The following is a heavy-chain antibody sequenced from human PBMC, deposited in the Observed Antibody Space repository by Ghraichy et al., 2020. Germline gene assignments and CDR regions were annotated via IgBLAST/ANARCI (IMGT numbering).Heavy chain of an antibody. Sequence: ASVKVSCKTSGDTSSSHTINWVRQAPGQSLEWMGWINGGNGNTKYSQNFQDRVALSWDTSATTAYMELRGLRSEDTAVYFCARPSYSTAFGPWGQGTLVTVSS. CDR3: ARPSYSTAFGP. D-gene: IGHD5-18*01. J-gene: IGHJ5*02. CDR1: GDTSSSHT. V-gene: IGHV1-3*01. CDR2: INGGNGNT.